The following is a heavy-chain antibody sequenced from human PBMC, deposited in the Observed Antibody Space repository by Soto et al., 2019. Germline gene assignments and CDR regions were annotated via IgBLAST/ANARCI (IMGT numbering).Heavy chain of an antibody. V-gene: IGHV3-23*01. CDR3: AKDEQQQLPSPYYFDY. CDR1: GFTFSSYA. Sequence: GGSLRLSCAASGFTFSSYAMSWVRQAPGKGLEWVSAISGSGGSTYYADSVKGRFTISRDNSKNTLYLQMNSLRAEDTAVYYCAKDEQQQLPSPYYFDYWGQGTLVTVSS. D-gene: IGHD6-13*01. CDR2: ISGSGGST. J-gene: IGHJ4*02.